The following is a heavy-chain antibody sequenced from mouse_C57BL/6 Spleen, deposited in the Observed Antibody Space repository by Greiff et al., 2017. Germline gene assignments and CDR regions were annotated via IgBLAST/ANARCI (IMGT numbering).Heavy chain of an antibody. CDR2: IYPGNGDT. V-gene: IGHV1-12*01. J-gene: IGHJ3*01. Sequence: QVQLQQSGAELVRPGASVKMSCKASGYTFTSYNMHWVKQTTRQGLEWIGAIYPGNGDTSYNQKFKGKATLTVDKSSSTAYMQLSSLTSEDSAVYFCARGDYYGSSPWFAYWGQGTLVTVSA. CDR1: GYTFTSYN. D-gene: IGHD1-1*01. CDR3: ARGDYYGSSPWFAY.